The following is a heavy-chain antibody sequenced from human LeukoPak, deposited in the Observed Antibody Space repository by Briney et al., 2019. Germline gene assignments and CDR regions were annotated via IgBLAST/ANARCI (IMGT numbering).Heavy chain of an antibody. CDR3: AREREGPYGYLDY. J-gene: IGHJ4*02. CDR2: INYSGST. V-gene: IGHV4-34*01. D-gene: IGHD4-17*01. CDR1: SESFSGYF. Sequence: SETLSLTCAIYSESFSGYFWSWIRQPPGKGLEWIGEINYSGSTNYNPSLKSRVTISVDTSKNQFSLKLSSVTAADTAVYYCAREREGPYGYLDYWGQGILVTVSS.